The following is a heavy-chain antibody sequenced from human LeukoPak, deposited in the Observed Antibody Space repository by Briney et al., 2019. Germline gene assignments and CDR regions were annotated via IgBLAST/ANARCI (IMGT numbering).Heavy chain of an antibody. CDR1: GYTFTGYY. Sequence: ASVKVSCKASGYTFTGYYMHWVRQAPGQGLEWMGWINPNSGGTNYAQKFQGRVAMTRDTSISTAYMELSRLRSDDTAVYYCARGKEGYDSSGYSFDYWGQGTLVTVSS. D-gene: IGHD3-22*01. CDR2: INPNSGGT. V-gene: IGHV1-2*02. J-gene: IGHJ4*02. CDR3: ARGKEGYDSSGYSFDY.